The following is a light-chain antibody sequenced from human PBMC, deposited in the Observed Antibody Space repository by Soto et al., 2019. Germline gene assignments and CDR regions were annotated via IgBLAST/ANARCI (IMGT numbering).Light chain of an antibody. Sequence: QSVLTQPRSVSGCPGQSVTISCTGTSSDVGGYNYVSWYQQHPGKAPKLMIYDVSKRPSGVPDRFSGSKSGNTASLTISGLQAEDEADYYCCSYAGSYTYVFGTGTKVTAL. CDR2: DVS. CDR3: CSYAGSYTYV. V-gene: IGLV2-11*01. CDR1: SSDVGGYNY. J-gene: IGLJ1*01.